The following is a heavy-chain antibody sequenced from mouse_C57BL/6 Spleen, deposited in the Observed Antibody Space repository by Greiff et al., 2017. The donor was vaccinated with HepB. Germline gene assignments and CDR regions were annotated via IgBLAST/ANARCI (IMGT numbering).Heavy chain of an antibody. CDR1: GYTFTDYE. CDR2: IDPETGGT. Sequence: VQLQQSGAELVRPGASVTLSCKASGYTFTDYEMHWVKQTPVHGLEWIGAIDPETGGTAYYQKFKGKAILTADKSSSTAYMELRSLTSEDSAVYYCTKASNYVGYWGQGTTLTVSS. J-gene: IGHJ2*01. D-gene: IGHD2-10*02. V-gene: IGHV1-15*01. CDR3: TKASNYVGY.